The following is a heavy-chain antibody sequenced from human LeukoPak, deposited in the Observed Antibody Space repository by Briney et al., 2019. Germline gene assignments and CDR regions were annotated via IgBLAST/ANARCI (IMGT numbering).Heavy chain of an antibody. V-gene: IGHV3-15*01. J-gene: IGHJ6*04. D-gene: IGHD3-3*02. Sequence: GSLRLSCVSSGFTIGTAWMSWVRQAPGKGLEWLGHIKSEGEGATTDYAAPAKGRFAISRDDSKNMIYLQMRSLKIDDTAIYYCIAHFPYFYGFDVWGKGTTVTVSS. CDR1: GFTIGTAW. CDR2: IKSEGEGATT. CDR3: IAHFPYFYGFDV.